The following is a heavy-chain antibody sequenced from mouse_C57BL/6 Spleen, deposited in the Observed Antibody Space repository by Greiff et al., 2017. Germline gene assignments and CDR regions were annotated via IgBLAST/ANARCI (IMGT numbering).Heavy chain of an antibody. V-gene: IGHV1-72*01. CDR2: LDPNSGGT. CDR3: AREGLGSSSFAY. J-gene: IGHJ3*01. D-gene: IGHD1-1*01. CDR1: GYTFTSYW. Sequence: QVQLQQPGAELVKPGASVKLSCKASGYTFTSYWMHWVKQRPGRGLEWIGRLDPNSGGTKYNEKFKSKATLTVDKPSSTAYMQLSRLTAEDCAVYWCAREGLGSSSFAYWGQGTLVTVSA.